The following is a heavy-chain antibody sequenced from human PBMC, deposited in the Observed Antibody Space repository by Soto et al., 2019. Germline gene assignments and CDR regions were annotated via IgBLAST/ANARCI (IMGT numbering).Heavy chain of an antibody. J-gene: IGHJ6*02. CDR3: ARTQRTTVGYDYYGMDV. D-gene: IGHD4-17*01. V-gene: IGHV2-70*11. CDR1: GFSLSNARMC. CDR2: IDWDDDK. Sequence: SGPTLVNPTETLTLTCTVSGFSLSNARMCVSWIRQPPGKALEWLARIDWDDDKYYSTSLKTRLTISKDTSKNQVVLTMTNMDPVDTATYYCARTQRTTVGYDYYGMDVWGQGTTVTVSS.